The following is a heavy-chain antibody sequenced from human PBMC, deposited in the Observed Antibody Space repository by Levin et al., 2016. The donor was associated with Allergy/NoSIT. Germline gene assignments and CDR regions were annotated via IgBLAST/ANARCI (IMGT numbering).Heavy chain of an antibody. Sequence: SVKVSCKASGFTFSSSAVQWVRQARGQRPEWIGWIVVGGGTTKYAQKFQDRVSITRDMSTSTAYMELSSLRSEDTAVYYCAAGTVVVITTFYYYGMDVWGQGTTVTVSS. V-gene: IGHV1-58*01. J-gene: IGHJ6*02. D-gene: IGHD3-22*01. CDR1: GFTFSSSA. CDR3: AAGTVVVITTFYYYGMDV. CDR2: IVVGGGTT.